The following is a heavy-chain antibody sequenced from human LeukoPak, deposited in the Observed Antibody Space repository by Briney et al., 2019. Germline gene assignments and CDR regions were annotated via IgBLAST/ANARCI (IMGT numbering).Heavy chain of an antibody. CDR1: GGSISRYY. J-gene: IGHJ3*02. CDR2: IYTSGST. CDR3: ARDVGDSSARRGRGDAFDI. Sequence: SETLSLTCTVSGGSISRYYWSWIRQPAGKGLEWIGRIYTSGSTNYNPSLKSRVTMSVDTSKHQFSLKLSSVTATDTAVYYCARDVGDSSARRGRGDAFDIWGQGTMVTVSS. D-gene: IGHD3-22*01. V-gene: IGHV4-4*07.